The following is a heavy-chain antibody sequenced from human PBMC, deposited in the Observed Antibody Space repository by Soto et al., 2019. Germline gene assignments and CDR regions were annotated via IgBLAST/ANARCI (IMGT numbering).Heavy chain of an antibody. V-gene: IGHV1-3*01. Sequence: GASVKVSCKASGYIFTTYAMHWVRQAPGQRLEWMGWINVGNGNTKYSQSLQGRVSITRDTSASTAYMELSSLRSEDTAVYYCARDRPTSSIRARDDYYAMDVWGQGTTVTVSS. J-gene: IGHJ6*02. D-gene: IGHD6-6*01. CDR3: ARDRPTSSIRARDDYYAMDV. CDR1: GYIFTTYA. CDR2: INVGNGNT.